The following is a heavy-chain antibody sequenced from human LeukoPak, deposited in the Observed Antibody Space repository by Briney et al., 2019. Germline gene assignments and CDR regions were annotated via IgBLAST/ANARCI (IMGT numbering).Heavy chain of an antibody. J-gene: IGHJ3*02. CDR2: IYPGDSDT. CDR1: GYSFTSYW. V-gene: IGHV5-51*01. CDR3: ARSGGLNSGFASSDDAFDI. D-gene: IGHD6-19*01. Sequence: GESLKISCKGSGYSFTSYWIGWVRQMPGKGLEWMGIIYPGDSDTRYSPSFQGQVTISADKSISTAYLQWSSLKASDTAMYYCARSGGLNSGFASSDDAFDIWGQGTMVTVSS.